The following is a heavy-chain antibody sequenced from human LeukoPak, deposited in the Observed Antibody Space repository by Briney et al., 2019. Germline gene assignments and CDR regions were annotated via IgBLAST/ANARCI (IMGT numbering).Heavy chain of an antibody. CDR1: GGSFSGYS. V-gene: IGHV4-34*01. CDR3: ARVTGIVPASAGYYGMDV. CDR2: INHSGGT. D-gene: IGHD2-2*01. Sequence: SETLSLTCAVYGGSFSGYSWNWIRQPPVKGLEWIGEINHSGGTNYNPSLKSRVTISVDTSKKQFSLKLSSVTAADTAVYYCARVTGIVPASAGYYGMDVWGQGTTVTASS. J-gene: IGHJ6*02.